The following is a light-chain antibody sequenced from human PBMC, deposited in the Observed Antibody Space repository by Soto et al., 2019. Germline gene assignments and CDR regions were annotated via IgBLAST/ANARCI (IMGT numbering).Light chain of an antibody. Sequence: QSVLTQPPSVSGAPGQRVTISCTGSSSNIGAGYDVHWYQQLPGTAPKLLIYANNNRPSGVPDRFSGSRSGTSASLAITGLQAEDEAHYYCQSYDSSLSGWVFGGGTQLTVL. CDR2: ANN. V-gene: IGLV1-40*01. J-gene: IGLJ3*02. CDR3: QSYDSSLSGWV. CDR1: SSNIGAGYD.